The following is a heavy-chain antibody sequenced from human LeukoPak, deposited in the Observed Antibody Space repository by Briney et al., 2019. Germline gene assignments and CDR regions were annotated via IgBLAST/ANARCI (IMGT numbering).Heavy chain of an antibody. V-gene: IGHV3-30*18. J-gene: IGHJ4*02. CDR1: GFTFSSYG. Sequence: GGSLRLSCAASGFTFSSYGMHWVRQAPGMGLEWVAVISYDGSNKYYADSVKGRFTISRDNSKNTLYLQMNSLRAEDTAVYYCAKDSKADYWGQGTLVTVSS. CDR3: AKDSKADY. D-gene: IGHD2-2*01. CDR2: ISYDGSNK.